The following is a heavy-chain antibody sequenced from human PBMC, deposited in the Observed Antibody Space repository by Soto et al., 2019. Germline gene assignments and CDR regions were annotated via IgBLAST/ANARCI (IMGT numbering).Heavy chain of an antibody. Sequence: SGPTLVNPTQTLTLTCTFSGFSLSTSGVGVGWIRQPPGKALEWLALIYWDDDKRYSPSLKSRLTITKDTSKNQAVLTMTNMDPVDTATYYCARAVYDYVWGSYKNWFGPWGQGTLVTGSS. D-gene: IGHD3-16*01. CDR3: ARAVYDYVWGSYKNWFGP. J-gene: IGHJ5*02. CDR2: IYWDDDK. CDR1: GFSLSTSGVG. V-gene: IGHV2-5*02.